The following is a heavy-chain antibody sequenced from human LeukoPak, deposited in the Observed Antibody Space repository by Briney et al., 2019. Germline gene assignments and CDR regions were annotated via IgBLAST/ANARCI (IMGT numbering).Heavy chain of an antibody. CDR2: ISADNGNT. D-gene: IGHD5-18*01. V-gene: IGHV1-18*01. Sequence: ASVTVSCTASGYTFTRYGINWVRQAPGQGPEWMGWISADNGNTYYIQRLQGRVTMATDTSTSTAYMELRSLRSDDTAVYYCARGGRGYSYGRELDYWGQGTLVTVSS. J-gene: IGHJ4*02. CDR1: GYTFTRYG. CDR3: ARGGRGYSYGRELDY.